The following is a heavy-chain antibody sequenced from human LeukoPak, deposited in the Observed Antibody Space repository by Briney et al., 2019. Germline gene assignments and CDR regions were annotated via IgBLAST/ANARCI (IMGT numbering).Heavy chain of an antibody. D-gene: IGHD4-17*01. CDR2: IYYSGST. V-gene: IGHV4-39*01. J-gene: IGHJ4*02. CDR3: ARHFYGDYVFDY. CDR1: GGSVSSSLHS. Sequence: SETLSLTCTVSGGSVSSSLHSWGWVRQPPEKGLEWIGSIYYSGSTNYNASFNSRVTMSVDRPKDQFSLNLTSVAATDTAVYYCARHFYGDYVFDYWGKGTLVTVTS.